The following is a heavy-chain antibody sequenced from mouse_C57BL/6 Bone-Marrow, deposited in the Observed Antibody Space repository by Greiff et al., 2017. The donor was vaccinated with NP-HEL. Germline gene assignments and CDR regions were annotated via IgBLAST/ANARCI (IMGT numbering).Heavy chain of an antibody. V-gene: IGHV3-6*01. J-gene: IGHJ3*01. D-gene: IGHD1-1*01. Sequence: EVQLQQSGPGLVQPSQSLSLTCSVTGYSIISGYYWNWIRQFPGNKLEWMAYISYDGSNNYNPSLKNRISITRDISKHQFFLKLTSVTTEDTATYYCAREGGYYGSPFAYWGQGTLVTVSA. CDR1: GYSIISGYY. CDR2: ISYDGSN. CDR3: AREGGYYGSPFAY.